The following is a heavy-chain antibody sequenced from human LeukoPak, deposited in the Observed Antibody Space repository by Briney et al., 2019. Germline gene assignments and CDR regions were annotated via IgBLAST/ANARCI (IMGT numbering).Heavy chain of an antibody. CDR2: IYSGGST. CDR3: ARGGLAPYYGMDV. V-gene: IGHV3-66*01. Sequence: GGSLRLSCAASGFTVSSNYMTWVRQAPGKGLEWVSVIYSGGSTYYADSVKGRSTISRDNSKNTLYLQMNSLRAEDTAVYYCARGGLAPYYGMDVWGQGTTVTVSS. CDR1: GFTVSSNY. J-gene: IGHJ6*02.